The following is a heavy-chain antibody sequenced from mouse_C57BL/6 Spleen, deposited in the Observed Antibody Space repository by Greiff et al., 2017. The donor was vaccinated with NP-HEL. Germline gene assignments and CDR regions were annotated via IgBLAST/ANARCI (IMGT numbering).Heavy chain of an antibody. CDR2: INPNNGGT. J-gene: IGHJ2*01. CDR1: GYTFTDYY. CDR3: ARWGIPFDY. V-gene: IGHV1-26*01. Sequence: EVQLQQSGPELVKPGASVKISCKASGYTFTDYYMNWVKQSHGKSFEWIGDINPNNGGTSYNQKFKGKATLTVDKSSSTAYMELRSLTSEDSAVYYCARWGIPFDYWGQGTTLTVSS.